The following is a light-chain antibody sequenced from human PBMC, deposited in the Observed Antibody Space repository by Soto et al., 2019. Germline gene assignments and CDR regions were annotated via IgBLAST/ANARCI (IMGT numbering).Light chain of an antibody. Sequence: QSVLTQPASVSGSPGQSITISFTGTSIDVGGYNYVSWYQQHPGKAPKLMIYAVTDRPSGVSSRFSGSKSGNTASLTISGLQAEDEADYSCSSYTSSSNLFGTGTKVTVL. V-gene: IGLV2-14*01. J-gene: IGLJ1*01. CDR3: SSYTSSSNL. CDR2: AVT. CDR1: SIDVGGYNY.